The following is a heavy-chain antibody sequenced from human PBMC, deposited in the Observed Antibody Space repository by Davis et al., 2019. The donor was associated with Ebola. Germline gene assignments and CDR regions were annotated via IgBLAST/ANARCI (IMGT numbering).Heavy chain of an antibody. D-gene: IGHD1-26*01. CDR2: IWDDGSNK. J-gene: IGHJ3*02. V-gene: IGHV3-33*06. CDR3: AKDTSNIWFNI. Sequence: GGSLRLSCAASGFTLSGYDMNWVRQAPGKGLQWVAVIWDDGSNKYYADSVKGRFTIFRDNAKNSLYLQMNGLRVEDTAIYYCAKDTSNIWFNIWGQGTMVTVSS. CDR1: GFTLSGYD.